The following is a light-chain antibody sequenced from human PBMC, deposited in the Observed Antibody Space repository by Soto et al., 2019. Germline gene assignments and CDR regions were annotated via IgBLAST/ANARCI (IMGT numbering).Light chain of an antibody. J-gene: IGLJ3*02. CDR2: LEGSGSY. CDR3: ETWDSNIRV. Sequence: QLVLTQSSSASASLGSSVKLTCTLSSGHSSYIIAWHQQQPGKAPRYLMKLEGSGSYNKGSGVPDRFSGSSSGADRYLTISNLQFEDEADYYCETWDSNIRVFRGGTKLTVL. CDR1: SGHSSYI. V-gene: IGLV4-60*02.